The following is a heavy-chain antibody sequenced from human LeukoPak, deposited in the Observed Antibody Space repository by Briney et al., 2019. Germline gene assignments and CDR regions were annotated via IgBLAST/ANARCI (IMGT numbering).Heavy chain of an antibody. V-gene: IGHV4-34*01. D-gene: IGHD6-13*01. Sequence: SETLSLTCAVYGGSFSGYYWSWIRQPPGKGLEWIGEINHSGGTNYNPSLKSRVTISVDTSKNQFSLKLSSVTAADTAVYYCASRIAAAAPSDYWGQGTLVTVSS. J-gene: IGHJ4*02. CDR2: INHSGGT. CDR1: GGSFSGYY. CDR3: ASRIAAAAPSDY.